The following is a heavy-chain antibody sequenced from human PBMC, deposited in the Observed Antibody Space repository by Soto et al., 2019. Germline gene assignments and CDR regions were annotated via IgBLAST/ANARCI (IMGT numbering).Heavy chain of an antibody. J-gene: IGHJ5*02. V-gene: IGHV1-69*13. D-gene: IGHD6-13*01. CDR1: GGNFSRNG. CDR2: IIPMFGTT. Sequence: EASVKVSCKASGGNFSRNGISWERQVPGQGLEWMGGIIPMFGTTNYAHKFRGRVTVTADESTSTVYMEFSSLRFEDTAVYSCARASGSSWYNWFDPWGQGTLVAVSS. CDR3: ARASGSSWYNWFDP.